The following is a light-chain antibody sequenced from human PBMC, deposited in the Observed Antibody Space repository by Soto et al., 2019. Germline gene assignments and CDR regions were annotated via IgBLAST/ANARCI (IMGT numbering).Light chain of an antibody. V-gene: IGLV2-14*01. CDR1: SSDVGAYNY. CDR2: DVI. J-gene: IGLJ2*01. CDR3: GSYTSRSTVG. Sequence: QSALTQPASVSGSPGQSITISCTGTSSDVGAYNYVSWYQQHPGKAPKLMIYDVINRPSGVSNRFSGSKSGNTASLTISGLQAEDEADYYCGSYTSRSTVGFGGGTKLTFL.